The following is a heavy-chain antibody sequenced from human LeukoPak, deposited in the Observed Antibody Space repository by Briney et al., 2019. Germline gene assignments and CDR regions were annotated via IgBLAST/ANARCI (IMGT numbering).Heavy chain of an antibody. Sequence: PGGSLRLSCAASGFTFSSYAMSWVRQAPGKGLEWVSAISGSGGSTYYADSVKGRFTISRDNSKNTLYLQMNSLRAEDTAVYYCAKDLSPYYDSSGYYSWGQGTLVTVSS. D-gene: IGHD3-22*01. V-gene: IGHV3-23*01. J-gene: IGHJ4*02. CDR2: ISGSGGST. CDR3: AKDLSPYYDSSGYYS. CDR1: GFTFSSYA.